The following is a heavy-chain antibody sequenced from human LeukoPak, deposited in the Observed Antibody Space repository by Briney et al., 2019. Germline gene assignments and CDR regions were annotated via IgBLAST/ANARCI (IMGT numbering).Heavy chain of an antibody. Sequence: GSLRLSCAASGFTFSSYSMNWVRQAPGKGLEWVSSISSSSSYIYYADSVKGRFTISRDNAKNSLYLQMNSLRAEDTAVYYCAREGSSGYSYGYIDYWGQGTLVTVSS. CDR1: GFTFSSYS. V-gene: IGHV3-21*01. J-gene: IGHJ4*02. CDR3: AREGSSGYSYGYIDY. CDR2: ISSSSSYI. D-gene: IGHD5-18*01.